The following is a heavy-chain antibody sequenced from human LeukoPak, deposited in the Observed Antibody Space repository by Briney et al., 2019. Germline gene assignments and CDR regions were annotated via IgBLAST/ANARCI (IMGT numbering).Heavy chain of an antibody. D-gene: IGHD3-10*01. CDR2: IKPGDSYT. V-gene: IGHV5-10-1*01. CDR1: GYSFTSYW. Sequence: GESLRISCKSSGYSFTSYWITLVRQIPGKGLEWIGRIKPGDSYTNYSRSFQGHVIISADKSINTAYLQWSSLKGSDTAMYYCARLRGSGPYYYNGLDVWGKWTTVTVSS. J-gene: IGHJ6*04. CDR3: ARLRGSGPYYYNGLDV.